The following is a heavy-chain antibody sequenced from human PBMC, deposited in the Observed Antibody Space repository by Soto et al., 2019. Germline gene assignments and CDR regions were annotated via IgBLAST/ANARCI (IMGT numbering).Heavy chain of an antibody. Sequence: SETLSLTCTVSGASISSSSYYWGWIRQPPGKGLEWIGSIYYSGSTYYNPSLKSRVTISVDTSKNQFSLKLSSVTAADTAVYYCARQVGYYGSGPPGWFDPWGQGTLVTVS. V-gene: IGHV4-39*01. CDR3: ARQVGYYGSGPPGWFDP. CDR2: IYYSGST. J-gene: IGHJ5*02. D-gene: IGHD3-10*01. CDR1: GASISSSSYY.